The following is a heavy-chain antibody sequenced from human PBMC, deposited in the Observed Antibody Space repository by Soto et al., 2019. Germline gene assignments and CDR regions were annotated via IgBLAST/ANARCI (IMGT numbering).Heavy chain of an antibody. CDR2: IYYSGST. V-gene: IGHV4-59*01. J-gene: IGHJ5*02. CDR3: ARDRNSGSYPRRWFDP. Sequence: SETLSLTCTVSGGSISSYYWSWIRQPPGKGLEWIGYIYYSGSTNYNPSLKSRVTISVDTSKNQFSLKLSSVTAADTAVYYCARDRNSGSYPRRWFDPWGQGTLVTVSS. D-gene: IGHD1-26*01. CDR1: GGSISSYY.